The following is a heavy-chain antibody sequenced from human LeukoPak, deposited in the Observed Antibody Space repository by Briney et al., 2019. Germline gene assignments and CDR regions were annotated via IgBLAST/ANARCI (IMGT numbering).Heavy chain of an antibody. V-gene: IGHV3-7*02. CDR1: GFTFSIYW. CDR2: IKEDGGEI. D-gene: IGHD2-21*01. Sequence: PGGSLRLSCAASGFTFSIYWMSWVRQAPGKGLEWVASIKEDGGEIRYVDSVKGRFTISRDNAKNSLYLQMNSVRAEDTAVYYCETYSAFDIWGHGKMVTVSS. CDR3: ETYSAFDI. J-gene: IGHJ3*02.